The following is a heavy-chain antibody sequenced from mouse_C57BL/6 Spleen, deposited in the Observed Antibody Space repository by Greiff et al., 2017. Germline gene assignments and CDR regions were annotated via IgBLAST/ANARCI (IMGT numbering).Heavy chain of an antibody. J-gene: IGHJ3*01. CDR1: GYTFTDYY. V-gene: IGHV1-26*01. Sequence: EVQLQQSGPELVKPGASVKISCKASGYTFTDYYMNWVKQSHGKSLEWIGDINPNNGGTSYNQKFKGKATLTVDKSSSTAYMELRSLTSEDSAVYYCARSRGRNPSVAYWGQGTLVTVSA. CDR3: ARSRGRNPSVAY. D-gene: IGHD3-1*01. CDR2: INPNNGGT.